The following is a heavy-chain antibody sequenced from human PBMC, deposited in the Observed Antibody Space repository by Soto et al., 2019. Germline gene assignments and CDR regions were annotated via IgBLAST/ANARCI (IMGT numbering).Heavy chain of an antibody. V-gene: IGHV3-49*03. Sequence: GGSLRLSCTVPGITVTECSMRRFSSASGKRLEWVCFIRSKAYGGTIEYAASVKGRFTISRDDSKSIAYLQMNSLKTEDTAVYYCTSTLPLISVYDYLNDYWGQGTLVTVSS. D-gene: IGHD5-12*01. CDR3: TSTLPLISVYDYLNDY. J-gene: IGHJ4*02. CDR2: IRSKAYGGTI. CDR1: GITVTECS.